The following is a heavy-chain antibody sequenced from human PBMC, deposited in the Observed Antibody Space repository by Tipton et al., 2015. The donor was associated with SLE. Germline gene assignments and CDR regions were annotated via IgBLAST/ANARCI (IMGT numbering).Heavy chain of an antibody. CDR2: IYYSGST. Sequence: TLSLTCTVSGGSISYFYWSWIRQPPGKGLEWIGYIYYSGSTNHNPSLKSRVTISVDTSKNQFSLKLSSVTAADTAVYYCARYGTYDGSRYFQHWGQGTLVTVSS. D-gene: IGHD1-26*01. CDR3: ARYGTYDGSRYFQH. CDR1: GGSISYFY. V-gene: IGHV4-59*01. J-gene: IGHJ1*01.